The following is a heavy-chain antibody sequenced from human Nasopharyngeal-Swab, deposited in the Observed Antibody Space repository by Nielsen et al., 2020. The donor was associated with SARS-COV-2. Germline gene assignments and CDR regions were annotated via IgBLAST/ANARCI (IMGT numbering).Heavy chain of an antibody. CDR3: AKVVAAHYYYYGMDV. V-gene: IGHV3-9*01. J-gene: IGHJ6*02. D-gene: IGHD2-15*01. Sequence: WIRQPPGKGLEWVSGISWNSGSMGYADSVKGRFTISRDNAKNSLYLQMNSLRAEDTALYYCAKVVAAHYYYYGMDVWGQGTTVTVSS. CDR2: ISWNSGSM.